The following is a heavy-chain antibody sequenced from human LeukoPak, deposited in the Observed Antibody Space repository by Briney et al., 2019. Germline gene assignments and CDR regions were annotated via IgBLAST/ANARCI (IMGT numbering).Heavy chain of an antibody. CDR3: ARAFGGNRLWSVID. J-gene: IGHJ4*02. CDR2: IYYSGST. D-gene: IGHD2-21*01. CDR1: GGPISSYY. V-gene: IGHV4-59*01. Sequence: PSETLSLTCTVSGGPISSYYWSWIRQPPGKGLEWIGYIYYSGSTNYNPSLKSRVTISVDTSKNQFSLKLSSVTAADTAVYYCARAFGGNRLWSVIDWGQGTLVTVSS.